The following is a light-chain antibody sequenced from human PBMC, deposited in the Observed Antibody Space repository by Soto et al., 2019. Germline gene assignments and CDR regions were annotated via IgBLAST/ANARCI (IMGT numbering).Light chain of an antibody. CDR2: AAS. CDR3: QQSYSIFT. J-gene: IGKJ4*01. Sequence: DMQLTQSPSSLSASVGDRVTITCRTSQSITSYMNWYQQKTGKATKLLIYAASTLQNGVSSRFSGSGSGTDFTLTISNLQPEDFATYYCQQSYSIFTFRGGTKVELK. V-gene: IGKV1-39*01. CDR1: QSITSY.